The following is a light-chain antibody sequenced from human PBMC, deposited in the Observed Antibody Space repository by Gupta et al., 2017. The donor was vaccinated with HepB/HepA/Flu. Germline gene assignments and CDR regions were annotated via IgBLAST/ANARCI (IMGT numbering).Light chain of an antibody. Sequence: EIVLTQSPATLSLCPGERATHSCRASQSVTSYLARYQQTPGKAARLLIHDASNRATGLPARFSRRRSVTDCTLPISSLVPDDYAVVYCQQRSNWPPLTFGGGTKVEIK. CDR1: QSVTSY. J-gene: IGKJ4*01. V-gene: IGKV3-11*01. CDR3: QQRSNWPPLT. CDR2: DAS.